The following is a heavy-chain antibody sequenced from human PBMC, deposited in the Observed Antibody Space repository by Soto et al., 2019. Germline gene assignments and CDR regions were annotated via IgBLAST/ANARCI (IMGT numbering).Heavy chain of an antibody. D-gene: IGHD2-15*01. CDR2: IYSGGNT. CDR3: ASGLVVGTGIFDY. Sequence: EVQLVGSGGGLVQPGGSLRLSCAASGFAVSNNYMNWVRQAPGKGLEWVSVIYSGGNTNYADSVKGRFTISRDNSKNTLYLQMDSLRAEDTAVYYCASGLVVGTGIFDYWGHGTLVTVSS. CDR1: GFAVSNNY. V-gene: IGHV3-66*01. J-gene: IGHJ4*01.